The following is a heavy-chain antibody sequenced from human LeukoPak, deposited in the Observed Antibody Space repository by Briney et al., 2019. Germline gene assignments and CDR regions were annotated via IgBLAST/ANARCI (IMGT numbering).Heavy chain of an antibody. D-gene: IGHD2-2*01. CDR3: ARHQGSASGRRWFDP. J-gene: IGHJ5*02. Sequence: ASETLSLTCTVSGGSIISSSYYWVWIRQSPGKGLEWIGTIHYSGSTYYNPSLKSRVTISVDTSKNQFSLKLNSVTAADTAVYYCARHQGSASGRRWFDPWGQGTLVTLSS. V-gene: IGHV4-39*01. CDR2: IHYSGST. CDR1: GGSIISSSYY.